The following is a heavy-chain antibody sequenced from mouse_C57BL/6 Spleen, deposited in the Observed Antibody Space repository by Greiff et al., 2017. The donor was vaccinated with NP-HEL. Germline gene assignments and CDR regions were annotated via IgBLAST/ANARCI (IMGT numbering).Heavy chain of an antibody. V-gene: IGHV1-81*01. Sequence: QVQLQQSGAELARPGASVKLSCKASGYTFTSYGISWVKQRTGQGLEWIGEIYPRSGNTYYNEKFKGMATLTADKSSSTAYMELRSLTSEDSAVYFCAKNYYGSSSFAYWGQGTLVTVSA. CDR2: IYPRSGNT. D-gene: IGHD1-1*01. CDR3: AKNYYGSSSFAY. J-gene: IGHJ3*01. CDR1: GYTFTSYG.